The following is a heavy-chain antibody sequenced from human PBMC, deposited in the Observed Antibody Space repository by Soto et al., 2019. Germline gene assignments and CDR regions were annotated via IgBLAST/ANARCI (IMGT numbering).Heavy chain of an antibody. V-gene: IGHV4-59*01. CDR3: ARVACGGGGSCFPEAYYMDV. CDR1: GGSISSYY. CDR2: IYYSGST. Sequence: SETLSLTCTVSGGSISSYYWSWIRQPPGKGLEWIGYIYYSGSTNYNPCVKSRVNISVDTSKNQFSLKLSSVTAAVTAVYYCARVACGGGGSCFPEAYYMDVWGKGTTVTVSS. D-gene: IGHD2-15*01. J-gene: IGHJ6*03.